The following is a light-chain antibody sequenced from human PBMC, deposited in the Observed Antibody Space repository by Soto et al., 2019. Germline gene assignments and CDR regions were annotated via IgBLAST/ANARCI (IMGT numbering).Light chain of an antibody. J-gene: IGKJ2*01. CDR3: HQYGSSPYT. V-gene: IGKV3-20*01. CDR1: QSVSSSY. Sequence: EIVLTQSPGTLSLSPGERATLSCRASQSVSSSYLAWYQQKPGQAPRLLLYGASSRATGIPDRFSGSGSGTDFTLTISRLEPEDSAVYYCHQYGSSPYTFGQGTKLEI. CDR2: GAS.